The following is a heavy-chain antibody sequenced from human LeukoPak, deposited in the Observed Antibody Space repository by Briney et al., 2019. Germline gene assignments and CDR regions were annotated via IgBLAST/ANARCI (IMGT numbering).Heavy chain of an antibody. D-gene: IGHD3-22*01. J-gene: IGHJ6*02. CDR1: GFTFSSYW. Sequence: GGSLRLSCAAPGFTFSSYWMSWVRQAPGKGLEWVANIKQDGSEKYYVDSVKGRFTISRDNAKNSLYLQMNSLRAEDTAVYYCARDQIDGYYDSSGYTGYYYYGMDVWGQGTTVTVSS. V-gene: IGHV3-7*01. CDR3: ARDQIDGYYDSSGYTGYYYYGMDV. CDR2: IKQDGSEK.